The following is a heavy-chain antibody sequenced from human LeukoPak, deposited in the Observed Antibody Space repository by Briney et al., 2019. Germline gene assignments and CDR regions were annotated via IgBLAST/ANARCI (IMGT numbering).Heavy chain of an antibody. CDR1: GASISNYY. Sequence: PSETLSLTCTVSGASISNYYWSWIRQPPGKGLECIGYFHYSGSTNYNPSLKSRVTMSVDTPKNQFSLKLNSVTAADTAVYYCARLGLPNAFDIWGQGTVITVSS. V-gene: IGHV4-59*08. CDR3: ARLGLPNAFDI. D-gene: IGHD2-15*01. J-gene: IGHJ3*02. CDR2: FHYSGST.